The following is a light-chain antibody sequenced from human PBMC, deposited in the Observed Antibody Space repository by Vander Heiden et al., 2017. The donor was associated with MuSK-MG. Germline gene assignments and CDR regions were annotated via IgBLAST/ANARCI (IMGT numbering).Light chain of an antibody. CDR2: AAS. CDR1: RSIYTY. CDR3: QQSVTTPFT. V-gene: IGKV1-39*01. J-gene: IGKJ3*01. Sequence: DIQLTQSPSSLSASVGDRVTITCRASRSIYTYLNWYQQSPGRAPKLLIYAASHLQTGVPSRFSGGGSGTDFTLTISSLQPEDFASYYCQQSVTTPFTFGHGTKVDFK.